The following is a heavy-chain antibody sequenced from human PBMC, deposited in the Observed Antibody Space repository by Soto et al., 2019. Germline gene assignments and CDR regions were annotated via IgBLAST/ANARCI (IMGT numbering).Heavy chain of an antibody. CDR1: GFTFDDYA. CDR2: ISWNSGSI. D-gene: IGHD3-22*01. V-gene: IGHV3-9*01. CDR3: AKARGLLLHLDY. J-gene: IGHJ4*02. Sequence: GGSLRLSCAASGFTFDDYAMHWVLQAPGKGLEWVSGISWNSGSIGYADSVKGRFTMSRDNAKNSLYLQMNSLRAEDTALYYWAKARGLLLHLDYRGQGTLVTVAS.